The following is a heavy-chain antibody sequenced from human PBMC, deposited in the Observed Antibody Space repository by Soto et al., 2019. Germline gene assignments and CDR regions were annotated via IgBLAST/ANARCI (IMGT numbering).Heavy chain of an antibody. D-gene: IGHD6-13*01. CDR1: GFTFSSYV. V-gene: IGHV3-23*01. Sequence: EVQLLESGGGVVQPGGSLRLSCAASGFTFSSYVMSWVRQAPGKGLEWVSAISGSGGSTYYADSVKGRFTISRDNSKNTLYLQMNSLRAEDTAVYYCAKDSSSWYYYYGMDVWGQGTTVTVSS. J-gene: IGHJ6*02. CDR2: ISGSGGST. CDR3: AKDSSSWYYYYGMDV.